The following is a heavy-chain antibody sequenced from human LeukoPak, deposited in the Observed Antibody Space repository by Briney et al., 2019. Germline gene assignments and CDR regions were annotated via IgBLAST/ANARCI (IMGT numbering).Heavy chain of an antibody. D-gene: IGHD3-3*01. V-gene: IGHV4-59*01. CDR2: IYYSGST. J-gene: IGHJ4*02. Sequence: SETLSLTCTVSGGSISSYYWSWIRQPPGKGLEWIGYIYYSGSTNYNPSLKSRVTISVDTSKNQFSLTLTSVTAADTAVYYCARGVPEYYDFWSGYFYYFDYWGQGTLVTVSS. CDR3: ARGVPEYYDFWSGYFYYFDY. CDR1: GGSISSYY.